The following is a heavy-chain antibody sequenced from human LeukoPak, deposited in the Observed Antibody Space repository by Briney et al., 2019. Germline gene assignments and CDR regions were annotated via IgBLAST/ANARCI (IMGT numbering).Heavy chain of an antibody. CDR1: GFPFDDYG. J-gene: IGHJ4*02. D-gene: IGHD3-22*01. Sequence: PGGSLRLSCVASGFPFDDYGMFWVRQSPGKGLEWVSSISWNSGIIDHADSVKGRFTISRDNSKNTLYLQMNSLRAEDTAVYYCAKDRSRYYYPGDWGQGTLVTVSS. CDR2: ISWNSGII. V-gene: IGHV3-9*01. CDR3: AKDRSRYYYPGD.